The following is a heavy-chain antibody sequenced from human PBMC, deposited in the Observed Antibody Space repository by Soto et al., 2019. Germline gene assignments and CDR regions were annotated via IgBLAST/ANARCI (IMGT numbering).Heavy chain of an antibody. V-gene: IGHV3-73*01. Sequence: GGSLRLSCAASGFAFSGSAMYWVRQASGKGPEWVGRIRSKGHNYATEYAASVKGRFTISRDDSKNTPYLQMNSLRAEDTAVYYCANDGSGSYYNLPFDYWGQGTLVTVSS. D-gene: IGHD3-10*01. CDR3: ANDGSGSYYNLPFDY. J-gene: IGHJ4*02. CDR1: GFAFSGSA. CDR2: IRSKGHNYAT.